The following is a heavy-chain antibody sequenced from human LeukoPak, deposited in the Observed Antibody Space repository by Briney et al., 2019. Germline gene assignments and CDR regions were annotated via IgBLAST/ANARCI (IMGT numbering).Heavy chain of an antibody. V-gene: IGHV3-33*01. D-gene: IGHD1-26*01. CDR2: IWYDGSNK. CDR3: ARETTTLDY. CDR1: GFTFSSYC. Sequence: WGSLRLSCAASGFTFSSYCMHWVRQAPGKGLEWVAVIWYDGSNKFYADSVKGRFTISRDNSKNTLYLQMNGLRAEDKAVYYCARETTTLDYWGQGTLVTVSS. J-gene: IGHJ4*02.